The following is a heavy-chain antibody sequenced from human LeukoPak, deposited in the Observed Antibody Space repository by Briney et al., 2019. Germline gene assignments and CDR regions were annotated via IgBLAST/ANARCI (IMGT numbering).Heavy chain of an antibody. J-gene: IGHJ5*02. V-gene: IGHV4-59*01. D-gene: IGHD3-10*01. Sequence: SETLSLTCTVSGGSISSYYWSWIRQPPGKGLEWIGYIYYSGSTNYKPSLKSQVTISVDTSKNQFSLKLSSVTAADTAVYYCARGGYYGSGNDFRFDPWGQGTLVTVSS. CDR1: GGSISSYY. CDR3: ARGGYYGSGNDFRFDP. CDR2: IYYSGST.